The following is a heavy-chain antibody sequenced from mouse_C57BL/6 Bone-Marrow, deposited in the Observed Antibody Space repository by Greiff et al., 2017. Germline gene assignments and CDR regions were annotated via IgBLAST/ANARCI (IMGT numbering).Heavy chain of an antibody. CDR2: ISSGSDYI. Sequence: EVKVEESGEGLVKPGGSLKLSCAASGFTFSSYAMSWVRQTPEQRLEWVAYISSGSDYIYYADTVKGRYTISRDNARNTLYLQMSSLKSEDTAMYYCTREGDYDYDGGYWGQGTSVTVSS. V-gene: IGHV5-9-1*02. CDR3: TREGDYDYDGGY. J-gene: IGHJ4*01. CDR1: GFTFSSYA. D-gene: IGHD2-4*01.